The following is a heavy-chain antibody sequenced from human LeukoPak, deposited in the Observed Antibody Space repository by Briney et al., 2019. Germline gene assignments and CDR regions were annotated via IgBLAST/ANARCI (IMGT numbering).Heavy chain of an antibody. J-gene: IGHJ6*02. CDR1: GFTFSSYA. CDR3: AKFDCSSTSCSYYYYYYGMDV. CDR2: ISGSGGST. D-gene: IGHD2-2*01. Sequence: GGSLRLSCAASGFTFSSYAMSWVRQAPGKGLGWVSAISGSGGSTYYADSVKGRFTISRDNSKNTLYLQMNSLRAEDTAVYYCAKFDCSSTSCSYYYYYYGMDVWGQGTTVTVSS. V-gene: IGHV3-23*01.